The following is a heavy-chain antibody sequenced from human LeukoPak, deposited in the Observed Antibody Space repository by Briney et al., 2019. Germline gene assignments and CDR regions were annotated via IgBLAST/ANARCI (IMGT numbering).Heavy chain of an antibody. CDR1: GFTLSSYG. J-gene: IGHJ4*02. D-gene: IGHD2-2*01. CDR2: IRYDGSNK. Sequence: GGSLRLSCAASGFTLSSYGMHWVRQAPGKGLEWVAFIRYDGSNKYYADSVKGRFTISRDNSKNTLYLQMNSLRAEDTAVYYCAKDARRYCSSTSCLDFDYWGQGTLVTVSS. CDR3: AKDARRYCSSTSCLDFDY. V-gene: IGHV3-30*02.